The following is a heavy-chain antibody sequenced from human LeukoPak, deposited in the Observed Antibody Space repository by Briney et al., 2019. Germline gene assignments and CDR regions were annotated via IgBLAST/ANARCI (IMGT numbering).Heavy chain of an antibody. D-gene: IGHD2-15*01. CDR3: ATAAGYCSGGSCYQYDY. V-gene: IGHV1-24*01. CDR1: GYTLTELS. J-gene: IGHJ4*02. Sequence: ASVKVSCKVSGYTLTELSMHWVRQAPGKGLEWMGGFDPEDGETIYAQKFQGRVTMTEDTSTDIAYMELSSLRSEDTAVYYCATAAGYCSGGSCYQYDYWGQGTLVTVSS. CDR2: FDPEDGET.